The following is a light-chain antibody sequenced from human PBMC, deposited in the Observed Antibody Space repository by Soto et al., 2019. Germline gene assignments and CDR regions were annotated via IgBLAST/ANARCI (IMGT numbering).Light chain of an antibody. CDR2: KTS. J-gene: IGKJ2*01. CDR3: QEQKTSYT. Sequence: DIQMTQSPSTLSASVGERVTITCRASQSIDNWLAWYQQKPGRAPKLLIFKTSTLQSDVPSRFSGSGSGTEFSLTIRTLQPDVSASYFCQEQKTSYTFGQRTKFGDQT. V-gene: IGKV1-5*03. CDR1: QSIDNW.